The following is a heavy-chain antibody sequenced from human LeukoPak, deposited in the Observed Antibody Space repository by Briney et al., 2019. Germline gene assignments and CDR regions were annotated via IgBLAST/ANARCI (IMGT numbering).Heavy chain of an antibody. D-gene: IGHD2-2*01. CDR3: VVVVPAAPVHDAFDI. Sequence: ASVKVSCKASGGTFSSYTISWVRPAPGQGLEWIGRIIPILGIANYAQKFQGRVTITADKSTSTAYMELSSLRSEDTAVYYCVVVVPAAPVHDAFDIWGQGTMVTVSS. CDR1: GGTFSSYT. CDR2: IIPILGIA. J-gene: IGHJ3*02. V-gene: IGHV1-69*02.